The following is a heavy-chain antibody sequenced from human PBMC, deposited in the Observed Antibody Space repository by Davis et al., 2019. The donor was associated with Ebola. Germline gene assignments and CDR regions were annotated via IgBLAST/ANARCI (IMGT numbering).Heavy chain of an antibody. CDR2: IKEDGGEK. CDR3: ASGDGRGHSYDMDV. CDR1: GLIFNNYW. V-gene: IGHV3-7*03. Sequence: GESLKISCAASGLIFNNYWMSWIRQAPGKGPEWVAIIKEDGGEKYYVDSVKGRFTISRDNAKNSLFLEMNSLRVEDTAFYYCASGDGRGHSYDMDVWGQGTTVTVSS. J-gene: IGHJ6*03. D-gene: IGHD3/OR15-3a*01.